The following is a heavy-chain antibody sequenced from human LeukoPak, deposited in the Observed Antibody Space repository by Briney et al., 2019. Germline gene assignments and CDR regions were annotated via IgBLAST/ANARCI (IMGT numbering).Heavy chain of an antibody. Sequence: MGWMNPNSGNTGYAQQFQGRVTMTRNTSISTAYMELSRLRSEDTAVYYCARARLGGWFDPWGQGTLVTVSS. CDR3: ARARLGGWFDP. J-gene: IGHJ5*02. CDR2: MNPNSGNT. D-gene: IGHD2-15*01. V-gene: IGHV1-8*01.